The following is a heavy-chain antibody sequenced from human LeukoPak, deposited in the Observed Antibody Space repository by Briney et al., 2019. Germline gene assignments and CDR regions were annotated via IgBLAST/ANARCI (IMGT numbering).Heavy chain of an antibody. V-gene: IGHV5-51*01. CDR3: ARLVVVAATCWFDP. CDR1: GXSFTSYC. J-gene: IGHJ5*02. Sequence: HGESLKISFKGSGXSFTSYCIGWVRQMPGKGLEWMGIIYPGDSDTRYSPSFQGQVTISADKSISTAYLQWSSLKASDTAMYYCARLVVVAATCWFDPWGQGTLVTVSS. D-gene: IGHD2-15*01. CDR2: IYPGDSDT.